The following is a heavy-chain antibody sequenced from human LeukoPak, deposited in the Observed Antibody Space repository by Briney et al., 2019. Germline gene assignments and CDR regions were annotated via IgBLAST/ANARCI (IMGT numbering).Heavy chain of an antibody. J-gene: IGHJ4*02. V-gene: IGHV3-23*01. CDR2: ISGSGGST. Sequence: GGSLRLSCAASGFTFSSYAMSWVRQAPGKGLEWVSAISGSGGSTYYADSVKGRFTISRDNSKNTLYMQMNSLRAEDAAVYYCAKDGSSWYVDYFDDWGQGTLVTVSS. D-gene: IGHD6-13*01. CDR3: AKDGSSWYVDYFDD. CDR1: GFTFSSYA.